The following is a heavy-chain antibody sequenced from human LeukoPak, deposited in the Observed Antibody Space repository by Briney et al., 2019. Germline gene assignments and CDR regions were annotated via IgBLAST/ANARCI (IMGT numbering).Heavy chain of an antibody. CDR3: ARGAIQLWSKTYYFDY. D-gene: IGHD5-18*01. J-gene: IGHJ4*02. CDR2: VYNSETT. CDR1: GGPMTTHY. V-gene: IGHV4-59*11. Sequence: SETLSLTCTVSGGPMTTHYWTWIRQPPGKTLEWIGHVYNSETTNHNPSFKSRVTISVDTSKNQFSLKLSSVTAADTAVYYCARGAIQLWSKTYYFDYWGQGTLVTVSS.